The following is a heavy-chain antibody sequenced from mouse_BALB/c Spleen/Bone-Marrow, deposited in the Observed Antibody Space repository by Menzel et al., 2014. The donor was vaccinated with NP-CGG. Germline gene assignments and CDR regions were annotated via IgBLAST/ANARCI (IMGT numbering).Heavy chain of an antibody. V-gene: IGHV7-3*02. CDR3: ARDRGLTCFDY. Sequence: DVHLVESGGGLVQPGDSLRLSCATSGFTFTDYYMNWVRQPPGKALEWLGFIRNKANGYTTEYSASVKGRFTISRDNSQSILYLQMNPLRAKDSATYYCARDRGLTCFDYWGQATTLTVSS. CDR1: GFTFTDYY. D-gene: IGHD2-4*01. CDR2: IRNKANGYTT. J-gene: IGHJ2*01.